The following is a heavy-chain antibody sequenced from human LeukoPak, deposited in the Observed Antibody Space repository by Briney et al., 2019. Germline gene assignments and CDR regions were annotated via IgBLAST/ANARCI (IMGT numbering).Heavy chain of an antibody. V-gene: IGHV4-39*07. CDR3: ASSAGLRWSRPFAY. CDR1: GGSISSSSYY. J-gene: IGHJ4*02. Sequence: PSETLSLTCTVSGGSISSSSYYWGWLRQPPGTGLEWLGSIYYSGSTYYNPSLKSRVTISVDTSKNQFSLKLSSVTAADTAVYYCASSAGLRWSRPFAYSGQGTLVTVSS. CDR2: IYYSGST. D-gene: IGHD4-23*01.